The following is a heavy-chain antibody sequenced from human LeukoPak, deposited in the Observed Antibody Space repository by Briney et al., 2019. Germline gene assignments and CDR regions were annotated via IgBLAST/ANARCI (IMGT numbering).Heavy chain of an antibody. D-gene: IGHD3-22*01. CDR3: ARGTTYNQYYYDSSGYYSFDY. J-gene: IGHJ4*02. V-gene: IGHV4-39*06. CDR2: IYYNGGP. CDR1: GDSIRSTSHY. Sequence: PSETLSLTCSVSGDSIRSTSHYWGWIRQSQGKGLEWIASIYYNGGPTYNPSLRSRVTISIDTSKNQFALELSSLTAADTAVYYCARGTTYNQYYYDSSGYYSFDYWGQGTLVTVSS.